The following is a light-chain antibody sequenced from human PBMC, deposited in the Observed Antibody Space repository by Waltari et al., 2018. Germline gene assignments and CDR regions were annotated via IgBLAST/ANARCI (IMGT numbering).Light chain of an antibody. Sequence: QSVLTQPPSASGTPGQRVTIPCSGSSSNIGSNYVYWYQQLPGPAPKLLSYRNNQRPSGVPDRFSGSKSGTSASLAISGLRSEDEADYYCAAWDDSLSVVFGGGTKLTVL. CDR1: SSNIGSNY. V-gene: IGLV1-47*01. J-gene: IGLJ2*01. CDR3: AAWDDSLSVV. CDR2: RNN.